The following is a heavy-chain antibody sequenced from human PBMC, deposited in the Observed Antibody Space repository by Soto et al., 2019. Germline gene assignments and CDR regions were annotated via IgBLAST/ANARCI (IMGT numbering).Heavy chain of an antibody. CDR3: ARGDFWSGYYIDY. V-gene: IGHV4-59*01. Sequence: PSETLSLTCTVSGGSISSYYWSWTRQPPGKGLEWIGYIYYSGSTNYNPSLKSRVTISVDTSKNQFSLKLSSVTAADTAVYYCARGDFWSGYYIDYWGQGTLVTVSS. CDR1: GGSISSYY. D-gene: IGHD3-3*01. CDR2: IYYSGST. J-gene: IGHJ4*02.